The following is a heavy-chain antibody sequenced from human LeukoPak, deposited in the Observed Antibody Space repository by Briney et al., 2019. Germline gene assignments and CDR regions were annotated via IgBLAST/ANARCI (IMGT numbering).Heavy chain of an antibody. CDR3: ARGLKYSTGWYYFDY. J-gene: IGHJ4*02. V-gene: IGHV3-53*01. Sequence: GGSLRLSCAASGFTVSSNYMGWVRQAPGKGLERVSVIYSGGSTYYGDSVKGRFTISRDNSKNTLYLQMNSLRAEDTAVYYCARGLKYSTGWYYFDYWGQGTLVTVSS. CDR2: IYSGGST. D-gene: IGHD6-19*01. CDR1: GFTVSSNY.